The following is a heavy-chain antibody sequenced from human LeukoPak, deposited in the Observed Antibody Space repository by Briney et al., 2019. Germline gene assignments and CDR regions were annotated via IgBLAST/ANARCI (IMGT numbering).Heavy chain of an antibody. Sequence: ASVKVSCKASGGTFSSYAISWVRQAPGQGLEWMGGIIPIFGTANYAQKFQGRVTITADESTSTAYMELSSLRSEDTAVYYCAREKGDGCNYHDAFDIWGQGTMVTVSS. CDR3: AREKGDGCNYHDAFDI. J-gene: IGHJ3*02. CDR1: GGTFSSYA. CDR2: IIPIFGTA. D-gene: IGHD5-24*01. V-gene: IGHV1-69*13.